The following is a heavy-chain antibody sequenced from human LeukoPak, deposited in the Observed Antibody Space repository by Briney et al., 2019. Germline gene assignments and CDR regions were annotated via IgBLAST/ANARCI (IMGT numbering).Heavy chain of an antibody. V-gene: IGHV3-23*01. D-gene: IGHD5-18*01. J-gene: IGHJ4*02. CDR3: VPTAMVTFDY. CDR1: GFTFSGYG. Sequence: GGTLRLSCAASGFTFSGYGMSWVRQAPGKGLEWVSAISGSGGSTYYADSVKGRFTISRDNSKNTLYLQMNSLRAEDTAVYYCVPTAMVTFDYWGQGTLVTVSS. CDR2: ISGSGGST.